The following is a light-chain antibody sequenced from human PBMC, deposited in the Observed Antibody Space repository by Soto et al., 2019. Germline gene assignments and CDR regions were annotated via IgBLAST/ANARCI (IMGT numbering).Light chain of an antibody. Sequence: IQMTQSPSTPSSSIGDRVTITCRASQNIRNWLAWYQQKPGKAPKLLIYDVSSLESGVPPRFSGIGSGTDFTLTISGMKPDDFATDYCQPYDSHWTFGQGTKVDIK. CDR2: DVS. V-gene: IGKV1-5*01. J-gene: IGKJ1*01. CDR3: QPYDSHWT. CDR1: QNIRNW.